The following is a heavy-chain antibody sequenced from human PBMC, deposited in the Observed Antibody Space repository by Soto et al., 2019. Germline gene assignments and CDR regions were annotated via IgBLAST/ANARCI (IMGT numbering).Heavy chain of an antibody. Sequence: SETLSLTCTVSGGSISSGDYYWSWIRQPPGKGLEWIGYIYYSGSTYYNPSLKSRVTISVDTSKNQFSLKLSSVTAADTAVYYCATRTTYVWGSYRDYCGQGTLVIVSA. D-gene: IGHD3-16*02. CDR1: GGSISSGDYY. CDR2: IYYSGST. CDR3: ATRTTYVWGSYRDY. V-gene: IGHV4-30-4*01. J-gene: IGHJ4*02.